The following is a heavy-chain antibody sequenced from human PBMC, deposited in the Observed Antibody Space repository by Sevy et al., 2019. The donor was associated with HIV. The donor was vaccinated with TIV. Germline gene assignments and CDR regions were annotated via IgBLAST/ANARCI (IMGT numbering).Heavy chain of an antibody. CDR3: AREYVKNWFDP. Sequence: ASVKVSCKASGYTFTSYGISWVRQAPGQGLECRGWISAYNGNTNYAQKLQGRVTMTTDTSTSTAYMELRSLRSDDTAVYYCAREYVKNWFDPWGQRTLVTVSS. CDR2: ISAYNGNT. CDR1: GYTFTSYG. J-gene: IGHJ5*02. D-gene: IGHD2-8*01. V-gene: IGHV1-18*01.